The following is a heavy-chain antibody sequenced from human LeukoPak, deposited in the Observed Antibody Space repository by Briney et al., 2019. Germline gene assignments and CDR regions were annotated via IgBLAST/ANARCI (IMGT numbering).Heavy chain of an antibody. V-gene: IGHV3-23*01. D-gene: IGHD3-16*02. J-gene: IGHJ4*02. CDR2: ISDTYGTT. CDR3: VRHDSFIPF. Sequence: GGSLTVSCAASGFTFTNYAMTWVRQAPGKGLEWVSSISDTYGTTYYTDSVKGRCTISRDNSKNTVYLQLNNLRAEDTAIYFCVRHDSFIPFWGQGTLVTVSS. CDR1: GFTFTNYA.